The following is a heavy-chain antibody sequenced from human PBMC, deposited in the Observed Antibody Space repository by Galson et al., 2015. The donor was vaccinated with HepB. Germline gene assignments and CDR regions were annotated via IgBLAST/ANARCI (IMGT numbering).Heavy chain of an antibody. Sequence: SVKVSCKASGGTFSSYAISWVRQAPGQGLEWMGGIIPMFGMTNHAQKFPGRITITADKFTSTAYLELSSLRSEDTAVYYCARSGPLVRGVMRYYYAMDVWGPGTTVTVSS. CDR2: IIPMFGMT. CDR1: GGTFSSYA. V-gene: IGHV1-69*10. J-gene: IGHJ6*02. D-gene: IGHD3-10*01. CDR3: ARSGPLVRGVMRYYYAMDV.